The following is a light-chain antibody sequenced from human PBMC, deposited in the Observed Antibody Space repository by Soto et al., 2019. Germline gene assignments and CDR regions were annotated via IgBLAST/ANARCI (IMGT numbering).Light chain of an antibody. CDR2: GAS. CDR3: HQYDSSPLT. Sequence: EIVLTQSPGTLSLSPGERATLSCRASQSVSSSYLAWYQQKPGQAPRLLIYGASSSATGIPDRFSGSGSGKDSTLTISSLDPEDFAVYYCHQYDSSPLTFGGGTKVEIK. J-gene: IGKJ4*01. CDR1: QSVSSSY. V-gene: IGKV3-20*01.